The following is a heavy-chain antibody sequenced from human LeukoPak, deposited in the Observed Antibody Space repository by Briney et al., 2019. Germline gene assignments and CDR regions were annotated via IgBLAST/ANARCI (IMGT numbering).Heavy chain of an antibody. CDR3: ARPYCGGDCYSSRNWFDP. J-gene: IGHJ5*02. Sequence: PSETLSLTCTASGDSFSRRSSYWGWLRQPPGKGLEWIGSISYSGSTSYNPSLKSRVTISVDTSKSQFSLKLSSVTAADTAVYYCARPYCGGDCYSSRNWFDPWGQGTLVTVSS. CDR1: GDSFSRRSSY. D-gene: IGHD2-21*02. CDR2: ISYSGST. V-gene: IGHV4-39*01.